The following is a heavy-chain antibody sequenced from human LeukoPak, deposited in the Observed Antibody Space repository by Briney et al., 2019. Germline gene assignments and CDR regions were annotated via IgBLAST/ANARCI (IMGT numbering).Heavy chain of an antibody. D-gene: IGHD3-3*01. V-gene: IGHV4-34*01. CDR3: ARGGFAFWSGYQRRDYYYGMDV. CDR1: GGSFSGYY. CDR2: INHSGST. J-gene: IGHJ6*02. Sequence: SETLSLTCAVYGGSFSGYYWSWIRQPPGKGLEWIGEINHSGSTNYNPSLKSRVTISVDTSKNQFSLKLSSVTAADTAVYYCARGGFAFWSGYQRRDYYYGMDVWGQGTTVTVSS.